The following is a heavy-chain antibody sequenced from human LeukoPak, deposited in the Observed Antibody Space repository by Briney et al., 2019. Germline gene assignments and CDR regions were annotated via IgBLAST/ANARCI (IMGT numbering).Heavy chain of an antibody. J-gene: IGHJ4*02. Sequence: PSETLSLTCTVSGGSISSYYWSWIRQPPGKGLEWIGYIYYSGSPNFNPPLKGRVTISVDPSKNQFSLKLNPVTAADPAGYYCSSRGSSGWVSGYFDYCGQGTLVTVSS. D-gene: IGHD6-19*01. V-gene: IGHV4-59*01. CDR2: IYYSGSP. CDR3: SSRGSSGWVSGYFDY. CDR1: GGSISSYY.